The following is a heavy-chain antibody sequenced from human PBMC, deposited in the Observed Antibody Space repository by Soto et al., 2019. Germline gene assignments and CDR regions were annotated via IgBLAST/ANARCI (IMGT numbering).Heavy chain of an antibody. CDR3: AKDRHSYGLYYFDY. Sequence: QVQLVESGGGVVQPGRSLRLSCAASGSTFSSYGMHWVRQAPGKGLEWVAVISYDGSNKYYADSVKGRFTISRDNSKNTLYLQMNSLRAEDTAVYYCAKDRHSYGLYYFDYWGQGTLVTVSS. CDR2: ISYDGSNK. J-gene: IGHJ4*02. CDR1: GSTFSSYG. D-gene: IGHD5-18*01. V-gene: IGHV3-30*18.